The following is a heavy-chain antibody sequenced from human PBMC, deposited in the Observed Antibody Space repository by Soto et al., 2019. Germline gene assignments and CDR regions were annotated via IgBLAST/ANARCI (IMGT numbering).Heavy chain of an antibody. V-gene: IGHV4-31*03. CDR2: IYYSGST. CDR1: GGSISSGGYY. CDR3: ARVNYYDSSGYYYNFDY. D-gene: IGHD3-22*01. J-gene: IGHJ4*02. Sequence: SETLSLTCTVSGGSISSGGYYWSWIRQHPGKGLEWIGYIYYSGSTYYNPSLKSRVTISVDTSKNQFSLKLSSVTAADTAVYYCARVNYYDSSGYYYNFDYWGQGTLVTVSS.